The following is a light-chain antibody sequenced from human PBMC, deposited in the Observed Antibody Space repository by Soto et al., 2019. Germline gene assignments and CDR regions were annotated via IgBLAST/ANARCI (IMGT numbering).Light chain of an antibody. V-gene: IGLV2-14*03. CDR2: DVN. J-gene: IGLJ2*01. CDR1: SSDVGSSNY. CDR3: SSYTTLNTVI. Sequence: QSALTQPASVSVSPGQSITLSCTGSSSDVGSSNYVSWYQQLPGKAPKLIIFDVNNRPSGVSNRFSGSKSDHTASLTISGLQAEDETDDYCSSYTTLNTVIFGGGTKLTVL.